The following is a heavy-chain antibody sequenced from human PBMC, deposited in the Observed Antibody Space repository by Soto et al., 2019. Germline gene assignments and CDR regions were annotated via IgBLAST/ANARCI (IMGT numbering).Heavy chain of an antibody. Sequence: SETLSLTCTVSGGSISSYYWSWIRQPPGKGLEWIGYIYYSGSTNYNPSLKSRVTISVDTSKNQFSLKLSSVTAADTAVYYCARGKYVDVWGQGTTVTVSS. D-gene: IGHD2-8*01. CDR2: IYYSGST. CDR1: GGSISSYY. V-gene: IGHV4-59*01. J-gene: IGHJ6*02. CDR3: ARGKYVDV.